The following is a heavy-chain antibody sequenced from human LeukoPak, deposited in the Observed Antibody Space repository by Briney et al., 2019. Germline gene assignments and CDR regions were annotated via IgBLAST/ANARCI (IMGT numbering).Heavy chain of an antibody. CDR2: INHSGST. CDR1: GGSFSGYY. J-gene: IGHJ6*03. Sequence: SETLSLTCAVYGGSFSGYYWSWIRQPPGKGLEWIGEINHSGSTTYNPSLKSRVTISVDTSKNQFSLKLSSVTAADTAVYYCARGPRDVVPAAMMGGWGYYYYMDVWGKGTTVTVSS. CDR3: ARGPRDVVPAAMMGGWGYYYYMDV. V-gene: IGHV4-34*01. D-gene: IGHD2-2*01.